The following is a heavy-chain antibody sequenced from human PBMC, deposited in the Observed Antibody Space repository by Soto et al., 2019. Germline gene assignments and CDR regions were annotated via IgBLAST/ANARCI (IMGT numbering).Heavy chain of an antibody. D-gene: IGHD6-13*01. Sequence: EVQLVESGGGLVKPGGSLRLSCAASGFTFSSYSMNWVRQAPGKGLEWVSSISSSSSYIYYADSVKGRFTISSDNAKNCLSLQMNSLRAEDTAVYYCARHEYDSSSWYPLSYYCMDVWGQGTTVTVSS. J-gene: IGHJ6*02. V-gene: IGHV3-21*01. CDR1: GFTFSSYS. CDR2: ISSSSSYI. CDR3: ARHEYDSSSWYPLSYYCMDV.